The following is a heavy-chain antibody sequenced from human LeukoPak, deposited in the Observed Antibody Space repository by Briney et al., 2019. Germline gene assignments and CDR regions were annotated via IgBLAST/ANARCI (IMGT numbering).Heavy chain of an antibody. CDR2: VHQSGVT. V-gene: IGHV4-4*02. CDR3: AENGPWSLKY. Sequence: PSGTLSLTCAVSGGFISNINWWSWVRRPPGRGLEWIGEVHQSGVTNYNPSLKSRVTISLDKSNNQFSLKLNSVTAADTAVYFCAENGPWSLKYWGQGTLVTVSS. CDR1: GGFISNINW. D-gene: IGHD2-15*01. J-gene: IGHJ4*02.